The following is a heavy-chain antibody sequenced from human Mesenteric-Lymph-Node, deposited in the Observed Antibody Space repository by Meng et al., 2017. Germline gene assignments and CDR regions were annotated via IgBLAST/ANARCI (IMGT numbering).Heavy chain of an antibody. CDR3: ARSGSSGWIDY. V-gene: IGHV7-81*01. CDR2: FNTYTGNP. J-gene: IGHJ4*02. Sequence: QVRRVRSGHEGKQLGPSGKGSGRASGYSFTTFGMNWVPQAPGQGLEWMGWFNTYTGNPTYAQGFTGRFVFSMDTSASTAYLQISSLKAEDMAMYYCARSGSSGWIDYWGQGTLVTVSS. D-gene: IGHD6-19*01. CDR1: GYSFTTFG.